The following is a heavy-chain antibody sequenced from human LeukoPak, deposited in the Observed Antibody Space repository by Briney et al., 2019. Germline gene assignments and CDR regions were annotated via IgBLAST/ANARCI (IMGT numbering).Heavy chain of an antibody. D-gene: IGHD3-9*01. V-gene: IGHV3-20*04. CDR1: GFSLEDYA. J-gene: IGHJ6*03. CDR2: VNWNGEST. CDR3: ARTNYDILTGSATYYYYYYMDV. Sequence: GGSLRLSCVGSGFSLEDYAMTWVGQAPGKGVEGVAWVNWNGESTAYADSVKGVVTVSRDNAKTSLYLPMNSLRDDDTAFYYCARTNYDILTGSATYYYYYYMDVWGKGTTVTVSS.